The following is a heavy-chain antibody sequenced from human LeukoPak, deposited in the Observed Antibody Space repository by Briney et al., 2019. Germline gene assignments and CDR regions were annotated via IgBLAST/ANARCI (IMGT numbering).Heavy chain of an antibody. CDR3: ARGASSSWPTYYFDY. CDR1: GGSVSSYY. CDR2: TYYSGNA. Sequence: SETLSLTCTVSGGSVSSYYWSWIRQPPGKGLEWIGYTYYSGNAIYNPSLRGRVTISVDTSKNQFSLNLSSVTAADTAVYYCARGASSSWPTYYFDYWGQGTLVTVSS. J-gene: IGHJ4*02. D-gene: IGHD6-13*01. V-gene: IGHV4-59*02.